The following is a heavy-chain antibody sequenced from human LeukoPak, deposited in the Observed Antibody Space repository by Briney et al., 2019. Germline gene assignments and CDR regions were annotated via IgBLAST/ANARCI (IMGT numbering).Heavy chain of an antibody. Sequence: SETLSLTCAVYGGPFSGYYWSWIRQPPGKGLEWIGEINHSGSTNYNASLKSRVTVSVDSSKNQFSLRLSSVTAADTAVYYCAPRSDIEHSYGYGKWFDPWGQGTRVTVSS. J-gene: IGHJ5*02. D-gene: IGHD5-18*01. V-gene: IGHV4-34*01. CDR2: INHSGST. CDR3: APRSDIEHSYGYGKWFDP. CDR1: GGPFSGYY.